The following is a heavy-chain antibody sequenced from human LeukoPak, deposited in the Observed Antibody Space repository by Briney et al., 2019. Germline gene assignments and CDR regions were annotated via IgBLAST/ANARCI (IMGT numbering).Heavy chain of an antibody. J-gene: IGHJ4*02. CDR3: AKCGNSGCHLIDY. CDR1: GFTFSTNT. Sequence: GGSLRLSCAASGFTFSTNTMSWVRQAPGKGLEWVSAISGRTGSTYYSDSVKGRFTISRDNSKSTLYLQMDSLRAEDTAVYYCAKCGNSGCHLIDYWGQGTLVTVSS. V-gene: IGHV3-23*01. D-gene: IGHD5-12*01. CDR2: ISGRTGST.